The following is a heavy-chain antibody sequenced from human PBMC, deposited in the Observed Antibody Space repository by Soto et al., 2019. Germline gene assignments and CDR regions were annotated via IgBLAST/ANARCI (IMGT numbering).Heavy chain of an antibody. CDR2: IYHSGST. Sequence: SETLSLTCTVSGDSISNYYWSWIRQPPGKGLEWIGYIYHSGSTYYNPSLKSRVTISVDNSKTTLYLQMNSLRAEDTAVYYCAKDLPGELLPTCFDSWGQGTLVTVSS. CDR1: GDSISNYY. V-gene: IGHV4-59*12. D-gene: IGHD1-26*01. CDR3: AKDLPGELLPTCFDS. J-gene: IGHJ5*01.